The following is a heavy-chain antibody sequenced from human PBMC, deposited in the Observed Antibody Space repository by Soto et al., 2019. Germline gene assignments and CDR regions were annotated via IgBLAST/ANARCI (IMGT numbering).Heavy chain of an antibody. CDR3: AKEYCDGSRCFRPDY. Sequence: GASVKVSCKASGYTFTTFGISWVRQAPGQGLEWMGWIDPKNGNTKDAQKFQGRVTMTTDTPTSTAYMELRSLRSDDTAVYYCAKEYCDGSRCFRPDYWGQGALVTVSS. CDR1: GYTFTTFG. J-gene: IGHJ4*02. D-gene: IGHD2-21*01. CDR2: IDPKNGNT. V-gene: IGHV1-18*01.